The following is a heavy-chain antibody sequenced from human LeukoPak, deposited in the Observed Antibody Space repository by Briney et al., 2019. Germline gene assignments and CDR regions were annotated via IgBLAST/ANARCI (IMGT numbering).Heavy chain of an antibody. D-gene: IGHD2-2*01. CDR2: IYYSGST. J-gene: IGHJ4*02. V-gene: IGHV4-59*01. Sequence: SETLSLTCTVSGGSISSYYWSWIRQPPGKGLEWIGYIYYSGSTNYNPSLKSRVTISVDTSKNQFSLKLSSVTAADTAVYYCARVAVVPAARMGYFDYWGQGTLVTVSS. CDR3: ARVAVVPAARMGYFDY. CDR1: GGSISSYY.